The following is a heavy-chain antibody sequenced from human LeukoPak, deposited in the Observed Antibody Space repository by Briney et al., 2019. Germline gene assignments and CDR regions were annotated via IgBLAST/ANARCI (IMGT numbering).Heavy chain of an antibody. J-gene: IGHJ4*02. CDR1: GGSFSGFY. V-gene: IGHV4-34*01. CDR3: ARAVYYDSSGYWGH. Sequence: PSETLSLTCAVYGGSFSGFYWSWIRQPPGKGLEWIGEINRSGSTNYNPSLKSRVTISVDTSKNQFSLKLSSVTAADTAVYYCARAVYYDSSGYWGHWGQGTLVTVSS. CDR2: INRSGST. D-gene: IGHD3-22*01.